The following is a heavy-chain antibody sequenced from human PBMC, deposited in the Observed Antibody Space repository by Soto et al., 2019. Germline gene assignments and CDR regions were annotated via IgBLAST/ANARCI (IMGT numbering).Heavy chain of an antibody. CDR3: AKVGGLGQPQDYHYGLDV. CDR2: INPSGGRT. CDR1: GYTFTSYY. D-gene: IGHD3-16*01. V-gene: IGHV1-46*01. J-gene: IGHJ6*02. Sequence: QVQLVQSGAEVKTPGASVKISCKASGYTFTSYYIHWVRQAPGQGLEWMGIINPSGGRTSYAQKFQGRVTMTRDTSTSTVYMELSSLRSEDTAVYYCAKVGGLGQPQDYHYGLDVWGQGTTVTVSS.